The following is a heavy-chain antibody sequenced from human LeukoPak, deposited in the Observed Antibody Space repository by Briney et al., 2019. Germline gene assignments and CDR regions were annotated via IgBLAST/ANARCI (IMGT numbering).Heavy chain of an antibody. J-gene: IGHJ4*02. CDR3: AKGALWFGGEEDYFDY. Sequence: PGGSLRLSCAASGFTFSSYGMHWVRQAPGKGLEWVAVISYDGSNKYYADSVKGRFTISRDNSKNTLYLQMNSLRAEDTAVYYCAKGALWFGGEEDYFDYWGQGTLVTVSS. V-gene: IGHV3-30*18. CDR1: GFTFSSYG. CDR2: ISYDGSNK. D-gene: IGHD3-10*01.